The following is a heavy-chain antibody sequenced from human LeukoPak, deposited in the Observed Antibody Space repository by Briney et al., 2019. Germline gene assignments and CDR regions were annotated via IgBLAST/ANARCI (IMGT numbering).Heavy chain of an antibody. Sequence: ASVKVSCKASGYTFTGYYIQWVRQAPGQGLEWMGWINPHSGGTNYAQKFQGRVTMTRDTSISTAYMELSRLRSDDTAVYYCARWQMVRGYSGYDPGADDAFDIWGQGTMVTVSS. V-gene: IGHV1-2*02. D-gene: IGHD5-12*01. CDR1: GYTFTGYY. CDR3: ARWQMVRGYSGYDPGADDAFDI. CDR2: INPHSGGT. J-gene: IGHJ3*02.